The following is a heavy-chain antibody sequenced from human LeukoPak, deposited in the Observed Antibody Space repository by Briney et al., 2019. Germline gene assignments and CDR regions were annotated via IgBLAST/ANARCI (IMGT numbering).Heavy chain of an antibody. CDR3: ARVEEGYGSGRGENYYYYYMDV. V-gene: IGHV1-18*01. Sequence: ASVKVSCTASGYTFNSYGISWVRQAPGHGLEWIGWISAYNGNTNYAQKLQGRITMTTDTSTSTAYMELRSLRSDDTAVYYWARVEEGYGSGRGENYYYYYMDVWGKGTTVTISS. J-gene: IGHJ6*03. CDR2: ISAYNGNT. D-gene: IGHD3-10*01. CDR1: GYTFNSYG.